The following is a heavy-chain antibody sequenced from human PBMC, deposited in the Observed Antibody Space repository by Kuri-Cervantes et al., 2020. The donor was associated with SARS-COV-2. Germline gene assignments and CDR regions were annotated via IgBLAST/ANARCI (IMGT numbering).Heavy chain of an antibody. J-gene: IGHJ4*02. D-gene: IGHD3/OR15-3a*01. Sequence: GESLKISCAASGFTFSNAWMSWVRQAPGKGLEWVGRIKSKTDGGTTDYAAPVKGRFTISRDNSKNTLNLQMTSLRTDDTGVYCCWTATSRAGPDYWGQGTLVTVSS. CDR2: IKSKTDGGTT. CDR1: GFTFSNAW. V-gene: IGHV3-15*01. CDR3: WTATSRAGPDY.